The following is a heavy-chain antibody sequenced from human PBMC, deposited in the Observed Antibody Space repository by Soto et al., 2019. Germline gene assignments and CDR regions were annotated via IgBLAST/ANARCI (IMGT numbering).Heavy chain of an antibody. D-gene: IGHD2-15*01. CDR1: GFTFSDYY. J-gene: IGHJ3*02. V-gene: IGHV3-11*01. CDR3: AKIPGGAFDI. CDR2: ISSSGSTI. Sequence: PGGSLRLSCAASGFTFSDYYMSWIRQAPGKGLEWVSYISSSGSTIYYADFVKGRFTISRDNSKNTLYLQVDSLRAEDTAVYYCAKIPGGAFDIWGQGTMVTVSS.